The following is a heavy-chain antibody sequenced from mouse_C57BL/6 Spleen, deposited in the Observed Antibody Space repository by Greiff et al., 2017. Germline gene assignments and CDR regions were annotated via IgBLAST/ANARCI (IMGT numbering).Heavy chain of an antibody. D-gene: IGHD1-3*01. J-gene: IGHJ4*01. CDR3: ARRSKDAMDY. CDR1: GFTFSDYG. Sequence: EVKLVESGGGLVKPGGSLKLSCAASGFTFSDYGMHWVRQAPEQGLEWVAYISSGSSTIYYADTVKGRFTISRDNAKNTLFLQMTSLRSEDTAMYYCARRSKDAMDYWGQGTSVTVSS. V-gene: IGHV5-17*01. CDR2: ISSGSSTI.